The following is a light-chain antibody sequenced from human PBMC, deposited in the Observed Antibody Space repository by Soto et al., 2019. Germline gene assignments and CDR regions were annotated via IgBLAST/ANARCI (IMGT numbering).Light chain of an antibody. Sequence: QLVLTQSPSASASLGASVKLTCTLSSGHSSYAIAWHQQQPEKGPRYLMKLNSDGSHSKGGGIPDRFSGSSSGAERYLTISSLQSEDEADYYCQTWGTGIHVVFGGGTKVTVL. CDR2: LNSDGSH. CDR3: QTWGTGIHVV. CDR1: SGHSSYA. V-gene: IGLV4-69*01. J-gene: IGLJ2*01.